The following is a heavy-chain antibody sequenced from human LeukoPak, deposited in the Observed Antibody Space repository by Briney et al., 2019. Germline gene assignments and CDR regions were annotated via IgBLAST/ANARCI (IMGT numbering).Heavy chain of an antibody. CDR2: IYYNGST. CDR1: GGYISSYY. Sequence: SETLSLTCTVSGGYISSYYWSWSRQPPGKGLEWIGYIYYNGSTNYNPPLKRRVTISVDTSKNQSSLKLSSVTAADTAVYYCARQGAMYYYGSGSPYYFDYWGQGTLVTVSS. J-gene: IGHJ4*02. D-gene: IGHD3-10*01. V-gene: IGHV4-59*01. CDR3: ARQGAMYYYGSGSPYYFDY.